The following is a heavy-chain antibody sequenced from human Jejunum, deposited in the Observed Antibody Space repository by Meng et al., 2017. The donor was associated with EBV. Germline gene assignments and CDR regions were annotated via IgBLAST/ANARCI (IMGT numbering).Heavy chain of an antibody. V-gene: IGHV3-15*01. Sequence: EVQLVESGGGLVKPGGSLRLSCAASGFTFSNAWMTWVRQAPGKGLEWVGRIKSKKDGVTADYAAPVKGRFTISRDDSKDTLYLQMNSLKTEDTAVYYCTTSHSISGGDFDHWGPVTPVSVS. CDR2: IKSKKDGVTA. J-gene: IGHJ4*02. D-gene: IGHD6-13*01. CDR1: GFTFSNAW. CDR3: TTSHSISGGDFDH.